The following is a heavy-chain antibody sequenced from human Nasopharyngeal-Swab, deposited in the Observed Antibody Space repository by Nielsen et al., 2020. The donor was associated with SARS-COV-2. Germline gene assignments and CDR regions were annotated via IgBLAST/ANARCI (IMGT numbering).Heavy chain of an antibody. CDR2: ISESGRT. J-gene: IGHJ4*02. CDR1: GFTFSSYS. CDR3: AKDQPSDY. V-gene: IGHV3-23*01. Sequence: GGSLRLSCVASGFTFSSYSMNWVRQAPGKGLEWVSVISESGRTYYADSVKGRFTISRDNSKNTLYLEMNSLRVEDTAVYYCAKDQPSDYWGQGTLVTVSS.